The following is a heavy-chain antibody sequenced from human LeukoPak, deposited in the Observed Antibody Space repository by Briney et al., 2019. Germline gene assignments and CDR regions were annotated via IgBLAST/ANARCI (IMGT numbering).Heavy chain of an antibody. J-gene: IGHJ4*02. CDR2: MSSSSSYI. V-gene: IGHV3-21*01. CDR1: GFTFSSYN. Sequence: GGSLRLSCASSGFTFSSYNVNWVRHAPGKGLEWVSSMSSSSSYIYYADSVKGRFTISRDNAKNSLYLQMNSLRAEDTAVYYCARAPGGDSYYFDYWGQGTLVTVCS. CDR3: ARAPGGDSYYFDY. D-gene: IGHD2-21*02.